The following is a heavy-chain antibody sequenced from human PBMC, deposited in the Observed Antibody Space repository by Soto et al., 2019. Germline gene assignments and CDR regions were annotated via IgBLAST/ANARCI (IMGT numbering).Heavy chain of an antibody. CDR3: ARLHAAAGMVTLDY. CDR2: MNPNSGNT. V-gene: IGHV1-8*01. Sequence: QVQLVQSGAEVKKPGASVKVSCKASGYTFTSYDINWVRQATGQGLEWMGWMNPNSGNTGYAQKFQGRVTMTRNTSISTAYMELSSLRSEDTAVYYCARLHAAAGMVTLDYWGQGTLVTVSS. D-gene: IGHD6-13*01. J-gene: IGHJ4*02. CDR1: GYTFTSYD.